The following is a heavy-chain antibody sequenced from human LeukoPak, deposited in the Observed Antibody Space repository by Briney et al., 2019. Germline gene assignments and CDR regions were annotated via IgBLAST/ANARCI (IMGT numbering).Heavy chain of an antibody. Sequence: GESLKISCKGSGYSFTSYWIGWVRQMPGKGLEWMGIIYPGDSDTTYSPSFQGQVTISADKSITTAYLQFSSLKASDTAMYYCARQAQIYRGSYYFDYWGQGTLVTVSS. V-gene: IGHV5-51*01. J-gene: IGHJ4*02. CDR1: GYSFTSYW. D-gene: IGHD6-13*01. CDR2: IYPGDSDT. CDR3: ARQAQIYRGSYYFDY.